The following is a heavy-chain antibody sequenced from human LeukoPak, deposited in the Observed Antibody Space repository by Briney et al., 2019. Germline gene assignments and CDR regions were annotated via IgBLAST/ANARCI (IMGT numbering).Heavy chain of an antibody. V-gene: IGHV4-4*02. CDR1: GGSISSSTNW. CDR3: ATTTIRLGY. Sequence: KSSETLSLTCAVSGGSISSSTNWWSWVRQPPGKGLEWIGEIYHSGGTNYNPSLKSRITISVDKSQNQFSLKVNSLTAADTAVYYCATTTIRLGYWGQGTLVTVSS. CDR2: IYHSGGT. D-gene: IGHD1-26*01. J-gene: IGHJ4*02.